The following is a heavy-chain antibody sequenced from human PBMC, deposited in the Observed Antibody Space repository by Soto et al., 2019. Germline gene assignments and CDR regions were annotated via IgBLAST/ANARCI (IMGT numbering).Heavy chain of an antibody. Sequence: EVQLVESGGGLVQPGGSLRLSCAASGFTFSIYWMSWVRQAPGKGLEWVANIKQDGSEKYYVDSVKGRFTISRDNAKNSLYLQMNSLRAEDTAVYYCARDGSGWYLDRFDYWGQGTLVTVSS. CDR1: GFTFSIYW. D-gene: IGHD6-19*01. CDR3: ARDGSGWYLDRFDY. V-gene: IGHV3-7*01. J-gene: IGHJ4*02. CDR2: IKQDGSEK.